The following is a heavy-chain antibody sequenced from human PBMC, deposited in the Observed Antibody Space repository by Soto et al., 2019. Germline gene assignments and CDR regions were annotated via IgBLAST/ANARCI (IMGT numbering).Heavy chain of an antibody. D-gene: IGHD5-18*01. CDR2: ISSTSVYI. CDR1: GFTFSSYS. V-gene: IGHV3-21*01. Sequence: GSLRLSCAASGFTFSSYSMNWVRQAPGKGLEWVSSISSTSVYIYYADSVKGRFTISRDKAKNSLYLQMNSLRAEDTAVYYCARSVDTGRDYYYYYGMDVWGQGTTVTVSS. J-gene: IGHJ6*02. CDR3: ARSVDTGRDYYYYYGMDV.